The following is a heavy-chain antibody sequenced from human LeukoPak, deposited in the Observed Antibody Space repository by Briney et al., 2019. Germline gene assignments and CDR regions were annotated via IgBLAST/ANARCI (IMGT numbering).Heavy chain of an antibody. V-gene: IGHV3-23*01. CDR1: ASTFSSYV. CDR2: IGGSGSTT. D-gene: IGHD3-3*01. CDR3: AKGEAHAFWSGYYFDY. J-gene: IGHJ4*02. Sequence: GGSLRLSCAASASTFSSYVMSWVRQAPGKGLEWISTIGGSGSTTYYADSIKGRFIISGDNSKNTLYLQMSSLRAEDTAVYYCAKGEAHAFWSGYYFDYWGQGTLVTVSS.